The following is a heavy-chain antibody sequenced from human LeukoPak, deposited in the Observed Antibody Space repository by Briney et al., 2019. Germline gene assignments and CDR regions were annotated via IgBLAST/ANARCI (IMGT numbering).Heavy chain of an antibody. J-gene: IGHJ4*02. CDR1: GFSLSTTGVG. CDR3: AHISTTSGSYWSSGGY. V-gene: IGHV2-5*02. D-gene: IGHD3-10*01. CDR2: IYWDDDK. Sequence: SGPTLVSPTQTLTLTCTFSGFSLSTTGVGVGWIRQPPGKALEWLALIYWDDDKRYSPSLKSRLTITKDTSKNQVVLTMTNMDPVDTATYYCAHISTTSGSYWSSGGYWGQGTLVTVSS.